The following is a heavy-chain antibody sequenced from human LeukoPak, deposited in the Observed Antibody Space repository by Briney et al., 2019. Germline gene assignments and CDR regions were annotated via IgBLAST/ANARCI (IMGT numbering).Heavy chain of an antibody. CDR1: GYTFTGYY. CDR3: ARFSSGFDY. D-gene: IGHD3-3*01. V-gene: IGHV1-2*02. Sequence: ASVKVSCKASGYTFTGYYMHWVRQAPGQGLEWMGWINPNSGGTNYAQKFQGRVTMTRDTSISTAYMDLSRLSSDDTAVYYCARFSSGFDYWGQGTLVTVSS. J-gene: IGHJ4*02. CDR2: INPNSGGT.